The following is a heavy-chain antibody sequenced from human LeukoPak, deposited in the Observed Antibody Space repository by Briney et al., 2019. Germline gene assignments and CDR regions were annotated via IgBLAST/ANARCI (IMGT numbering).Heavy chain of an antibody. D-gene: IGHD5-18*01. V-gene: IGHV1-2*02. CDR2: INPNSGDV. J-gene: IGHJ5*02. Sequence: ASMKASCKASGYTFTGYYMHWVRQAPGQGLQWMGWINPNSGDVNYAQKFQDRVTMTSDTSITTAYMELSRLTSDDTAVYYCARGPFRNVDIAMVASRFDPWGQGTLVTVSS. CDR3: ARGPFRNVDIAMVASRFDP. CDR1: GYTFTGYY.